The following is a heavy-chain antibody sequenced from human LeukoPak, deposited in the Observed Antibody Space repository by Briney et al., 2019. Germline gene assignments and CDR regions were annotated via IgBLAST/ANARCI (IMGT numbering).Heavy chain of an antibody. CDR3: ARDPTYWELPTTYYFDY. D-gene: IGHD1-26*01. CDR2: ISYDGSNK. CDR1: GLTFSSYA. V-gene: IGHV3-30*01. J-gene: IGHJ4*02. Sequence: GGSLRLSCAASGLTFSSYAMHWVRQAPGKGLEWVAVISYDGSNKYYADSVKGRFTISRDNSKNTLYLQMNSLRAEDTAVYYCARDPTYWELPTTYYFDYWGQGTLVTVSS.